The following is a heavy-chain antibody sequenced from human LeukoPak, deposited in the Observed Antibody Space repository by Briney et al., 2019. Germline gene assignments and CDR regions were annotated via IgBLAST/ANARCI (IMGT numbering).Heavy chain of an antibody. CDR2: T. J-gene: IGHJ4*02. Sequence: TYYSPSLKSRVTISVDTSNNQFSLTLNSVAAADTAFYYCVKGGPNFWSGYFEYWGQGALVPVSS. D-gene: IGHD3-3*01. CDR3: VKGGPNFWSGYFEY. V-gene: IGHV4-39*01.